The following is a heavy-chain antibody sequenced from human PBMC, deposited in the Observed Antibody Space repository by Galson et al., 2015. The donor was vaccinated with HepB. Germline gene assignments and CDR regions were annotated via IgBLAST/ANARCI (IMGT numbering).Heavy chain of an antibody. J-gene: IGHJ4*02. CDR2: ITGNGGST. CDR1: GFTFAAYT. CDR3: ATDHNWGYEC. V-gene: IGHV3-64*01. Sequence: SLRLSCAASGFTFAAYTLHWVRQAPGKGLEYVSAITGNGGSTFYANSVRGRFTISRDNSKNTLYLQMGGLRTEDMAVYYCATDHNWGYECWGQGTLVTVSS. D-gene: IGHD7-27*01.